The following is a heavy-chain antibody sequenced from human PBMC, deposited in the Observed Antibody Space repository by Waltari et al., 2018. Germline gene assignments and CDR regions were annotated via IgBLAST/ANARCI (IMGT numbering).Heavy chain of an antibody. CDR1: GFTFSSYW. CDR3: ARGGIAVAGIDY. Sequence: EVQLVESGGGLVQPGGSLRLSCAASGFTFSSYWMSWVRQAPGKGLEWVANIKQDGSEKYYVDSVKGRFTSSRDNAKNALYLKMNSLRAEDTAVYYCARGGIAVAGIDYWGQGTLVTVSS. CDR2: IKQDGSEK. D-gene: IGHD6-19*01. J-gene: IGHJ4*02. V-gene: IGHV3-7*01.